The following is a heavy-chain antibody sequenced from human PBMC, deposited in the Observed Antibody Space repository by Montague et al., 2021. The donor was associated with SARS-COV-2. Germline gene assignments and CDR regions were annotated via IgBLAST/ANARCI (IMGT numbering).Heavy chain of an antibody. V-gene: IGHV4-59*13. CDR3: ARFFGPYYYGLDV. CDR2: IYYTGNT. CDR1: GGSLSTYY. J-gene: IGHJ6*02. D-gene: IGHD3-10*01. Sequence: SETLYLTCTVSGGSLSTYYWSWIRQPPGKGLECIGYIYYTGNTNYNPSLKSRVTISVDTSKNQFSLKLGSVTAADTAVYYCARFFGPYYYGLDVWGQGTTVTVSS.